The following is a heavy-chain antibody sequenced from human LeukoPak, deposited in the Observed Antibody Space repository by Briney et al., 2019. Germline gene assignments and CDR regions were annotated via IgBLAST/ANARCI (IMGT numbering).Heavy chain of an antibody. CDR1: GFTFSNYE. J-gene: IGHJ4*02. D-gene: IGHD3-16*01. V-gene: IGHV3-48*03. CDR3: ARDRAADLGEEGVFGGAPFDS. CDR2: ISSSGSSI. Sequence: PGGSLTLSCTVSGFTFSNYEMNWARHAPGGGLEWVSAISSCGISSSGSSIYYSDSVKGRFTIPRDDAKNSLYLQMDSLRADNTAVYDCARDRAADLGEEGVFGGAPFDSWGQGTLVTVSS.